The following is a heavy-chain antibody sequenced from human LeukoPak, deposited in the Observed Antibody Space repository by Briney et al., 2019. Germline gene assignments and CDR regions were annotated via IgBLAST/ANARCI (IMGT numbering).Heavy chain of an antibody. D-gene: IGHD6-13*01. J-gene: IGHJ6*02. CDR2: ICPDGTVT. CDR1: GFTFSTYC. Sequence: QPGGSLRLSCAASGFTFSTYCMHWVRQAPGKGPMWVSRICPDGTVTNYADSVKARFIISRDNARNTVYLQMNSLRVEDTAVYYCARDRELGSSSWYGYYYYYYGMDVWGQGTTVTVSS. V-gene: IGHV3-74*01. CDR3: ARDRELGSSSWYGYYYYYYGMDV.